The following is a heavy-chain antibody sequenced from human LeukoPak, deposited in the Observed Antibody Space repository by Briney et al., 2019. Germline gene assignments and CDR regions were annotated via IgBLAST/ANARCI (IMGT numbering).Heavy chain of an antibody. CDR2: IYYSGSA. CDR1: GGSISSYY. V-gene: IGHV4-59*01. CDR3: ARDGLWKPLDY. J-gene: IGHJ4*02. Sequence: PSETLSLTCTVSGGSISSYYWSWIRQPPGKGLEWIGYIYYSGSANYNPSLKSRVTISVDTSKNQFSLKLSSVTAADTAVYYCARDGLWKPLDYWGQGTLVTVSS. D-gene: IGHD3-3*01.